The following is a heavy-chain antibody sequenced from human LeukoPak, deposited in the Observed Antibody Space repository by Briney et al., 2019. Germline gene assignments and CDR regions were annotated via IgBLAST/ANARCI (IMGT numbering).Heavy chain of an antibody. V-gene: IGHV3-23*01. CDR2: ISGGGGST. Sequence: PGGSPRLSCAASGFTFSSYAMSWVRQAPGKGLEWVSAISGGGGSTNYADSVKGRCTISRDNSKNTLYLQMNSLRAEDTAVYYCATLQSIAARPGYFDYWGQGTLVTVSS. CDR3: ATLQSIAARPGYFDY. J-gene: IGHJ4*02. CDR1: GFTFSSYA. D-gene: IGHD6-6*01.